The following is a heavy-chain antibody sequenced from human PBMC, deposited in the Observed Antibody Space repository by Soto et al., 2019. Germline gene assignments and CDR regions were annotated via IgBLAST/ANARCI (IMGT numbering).Heavy chain of an antibody. CDR2: IYHSGST. V-gene: IGHV4-4*02. D-gene: IGHD3-22*01. CDR3: AREGAYYYDSSGPWAYYGMDV. J-gene: IGHJ6*02. CDR1: GGSISSSNW. Sequence: SETLSLTCAGSGGSISSSNWWSWVRQPPGKGLEWIGEIYHSGSTNYNPSLKSRVTISVDKSKNQFSLKLSSVTAADTAVYYCAREGAYYYDSSGPWAYYGMDVWGQGTTVTSP.